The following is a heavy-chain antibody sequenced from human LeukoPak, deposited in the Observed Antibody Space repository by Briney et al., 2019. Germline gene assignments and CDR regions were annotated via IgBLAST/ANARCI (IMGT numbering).Heavy chain of an antibody. CDR3: ARGDGYNQGTFDY. D-gene: IGHD5-24*01. J-gene: IGHJ4*02. Sequence: ASVKASCKASGYTFTGYYMHWVRQAPGQGLEWMGWINPNSGGTNYAQKFQGRVTMTRDTSISTAYMELSRLRSDDTAVYYCARGDGYNQGTFDYWGQGTLVTVSS. CDR1: GYTFTGYY. V-gene: IGHV1-2*02. CDR2: INPNSGGT.